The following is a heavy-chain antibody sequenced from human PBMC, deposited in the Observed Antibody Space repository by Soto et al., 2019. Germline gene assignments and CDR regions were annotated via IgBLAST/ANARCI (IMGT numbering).Heavy chain of an antibody. J-gene: IGHJ5*02. V-gene: IGHV4-59*01. CDR1: GGSISSYY. CDR2: IYYSGST. CDR3: ARGGLYYYGSGSYYNDWFDP. Sequence: ASETLSLTCTVSGGSISSYYWSWIRQPPGKGLEWIGYIYYSGSTNYNPSLKSRVTISVDTSKNQFSLKLSSVTAADTAVYYCARGGLYYYGSGSYYNDWFDPWGQGTLVTVSS. D-gene: IGHD3-10*01.